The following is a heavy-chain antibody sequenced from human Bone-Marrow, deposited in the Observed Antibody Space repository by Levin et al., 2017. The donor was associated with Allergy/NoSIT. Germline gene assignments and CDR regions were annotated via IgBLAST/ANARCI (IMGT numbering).Heavy chain of an antibody. J-gene: IGHJ5*01. CDR1: GFTFNFYN. V-gene: IGHV3-48*02. CDR2: IGGTHSTT. CDR3: ARDKDNWLDS. Sequence: TGGSLRLSCVASGFTFNFYNMNWVRQAPGQGPEWLSYIGGTHSTTHYADSVRGRFTISRDNTKNSLYLQMNDLRDEDTGLYYCARDKDNWLDSWGQGTPVTVSS.